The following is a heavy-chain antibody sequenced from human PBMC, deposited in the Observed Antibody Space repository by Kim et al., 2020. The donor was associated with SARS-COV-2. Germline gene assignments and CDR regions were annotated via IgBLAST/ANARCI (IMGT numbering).Heavy chain of an antibody. CDR3: ARVTGRSSNFDSYYYGMDV. V-gene: IGHV3-21*01. Sequence: GGSLRLSCAASGFTFSTYSMNWVLQAPGKGLEWVSSISTSSSYIYYADSVRGRFTISRDNAKNSLYLEMSSLRAEDTAVYYCARVTGRSSNFDSYYYGMDVWGQGTTVTVSS. D-gene: IGHD1-1*01. CDR2: ISTSSSYI. CDR1: GFTFSTYS. J-gene: IGHJ6*02.